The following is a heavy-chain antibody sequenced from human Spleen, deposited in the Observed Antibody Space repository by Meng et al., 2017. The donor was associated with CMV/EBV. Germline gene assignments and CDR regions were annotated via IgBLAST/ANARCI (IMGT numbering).Heavy chain of an antibody. V-gene: IGHV4-59*01. CDR1: GGSTSNYF. D-gene: IGHD1-1*01. CDR2: IYYSGST. J-gene: IGHJ3*02. CDR3: ARDILERNAFDM. Sequence: SETLSLTCTVSGGSTSNYFCSWIRQPPGKGLEWIAYIYYSGSTKFNLSLKTRVTISVDTSKNQFSLKLSSVTAADTAVFYCARDILERNAFDMWGQGTMVTVSS.